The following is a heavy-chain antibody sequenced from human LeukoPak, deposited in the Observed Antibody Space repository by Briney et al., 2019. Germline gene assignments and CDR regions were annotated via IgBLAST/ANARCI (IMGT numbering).Heavy chain of an antibody. CDR3: ARDYGDRYYYYYYMDV. J-gene: IGHJ6*03. Sequence: GGSLRLSCAASGFTFSSYAMHWVRQAPGKGLEWVAVISYDGSNKYYADSVKGRFTISRDNSKNTLYLQMNSLRAEDTAVYYCARDYGDRYYYYYYMDVWGKGTTVTVSS. V-gene: IGHV3-30*04. D-gene: IGHD4-17*01. CDR2: ISYDGSNK. CDR1: GFTFSSYA.